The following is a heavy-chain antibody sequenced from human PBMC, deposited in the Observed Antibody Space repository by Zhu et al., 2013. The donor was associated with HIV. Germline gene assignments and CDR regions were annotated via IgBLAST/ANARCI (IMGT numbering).Heavy chain of an antibody. J-gene: IGHJ3*02. Sequence: QVQLVQSGPEVKRPGASVKVSCKASGYTFGSYEINWLRQATGQGPEWIGWMNPNSGNRDYAQKFQGRVTITMTSSISTVYMELSSLRSDDTAVYYCVRGGYRWAFDIWGQGTVVIVSS. CDR1: GYTFGSYE. CDR3: VRGGYRWAFDI. V-gene: IGHV1-8*01. CDR2: MNPNSGNR. D-gene: IGHD2-8*02.